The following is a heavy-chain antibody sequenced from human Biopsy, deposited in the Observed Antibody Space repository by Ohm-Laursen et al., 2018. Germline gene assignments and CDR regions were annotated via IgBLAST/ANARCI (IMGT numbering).Heavy chain of an antibody. Sequence: TLSLTCNVSGGSISNLYWSWIRQPPGKGLEWIGYMYYSGNTNYNPSLKSRVTISGDTSKNQLSLKLRSVTAADTAVYYCALETTYCSGNRCYPDGMDVWGQGIAVTVSS. V-gene: IGHV4-59*08. CDR3: ALETTYCSGNRCYPDGMDV. CDR2: MYYSGNT. D-gene: IGHD2-15*01. CDR1: GGSISNLY. J-gene: IGHJ6*02.